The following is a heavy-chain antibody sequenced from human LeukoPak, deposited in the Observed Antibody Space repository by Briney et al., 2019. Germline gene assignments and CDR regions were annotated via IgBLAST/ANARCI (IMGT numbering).Heavy chain of an antibody. J-gene: IGHJ6*02. Sequence: GGSLRLSCAASGFTFSSYAMSWVRQAPGKGLEGVSAISGSGGSTYYADSVKGRFTISRDNSKNTLYLQMNSLRAEDTAVYYCAKGRNDFWSGYPSYGMDVWGQGTTVTVSS. V-gene: IGHV3-23*01. CDR3: AKGRNDFWSGYPSYGMDV. CDR2: ISGSGGST. CDR1: GFTFSSYA. D-gene: IGHD3-3*01.